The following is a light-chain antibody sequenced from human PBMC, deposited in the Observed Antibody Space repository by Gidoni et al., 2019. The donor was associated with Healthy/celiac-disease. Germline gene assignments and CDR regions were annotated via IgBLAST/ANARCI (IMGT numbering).Light chain of an antibody. Sequence: DLQLTPSPSSLSASVGDRVTITCRASQSISSYLNWYQQKPGKAPKLLIYAASSLQSGVPSRFSGSGSGTDFTLTSSSLQPEDFATYYCQQSYSTPRTLGQGTKVEIK. CDR2: AAS. CDR1: QSISSY. V-gene: IGKV1-39*01. CDR3: QQSYSTPRT. J-gene: IGKJ1*01.